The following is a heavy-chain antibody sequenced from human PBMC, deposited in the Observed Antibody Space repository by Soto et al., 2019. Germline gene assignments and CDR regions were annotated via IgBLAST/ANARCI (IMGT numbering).Heavy chain of an antibody. Sequence: ASVKVSCKASGYTFTSYGISWVRQAPGQGLEWMGWISAYNGNTNYAQKLQGRVTMTTDTSTSTAYMELRSLRSDDTAVYYCARVPDYYGSGSYYYMDVWGKGTTVTVSS. J-gene: IGHJ6*03. V-gene: IGHV1-18*01. CDR2: ISAYNGNT. D-gene: IGHD3-10*01. CDR3: ARVPDYYGSGSYYYMDV. CDR1: GYTFTSYG.